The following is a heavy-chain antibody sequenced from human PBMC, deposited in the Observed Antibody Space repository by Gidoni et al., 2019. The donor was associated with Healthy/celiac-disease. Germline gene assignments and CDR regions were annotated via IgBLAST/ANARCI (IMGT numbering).Heavy chain of an antibody. V-gene: IGHV4-39*01. J-gene: IGHJ3*02. CDR1: GGSISSSSYY. Sequence: QLQLQESGPGLVKPSETLSLTCTVSGGSISSSSYYWGWIRQPPGKGLEWIGSIYYSGSTYYNPSLKSRVTISVDTSKNQFSLKLSSVTAADTAVYYCARRKRERAFDIWGQGTMVTVSS. CDR2: IYYSGST. CDR3: ARRKRERAFDI.